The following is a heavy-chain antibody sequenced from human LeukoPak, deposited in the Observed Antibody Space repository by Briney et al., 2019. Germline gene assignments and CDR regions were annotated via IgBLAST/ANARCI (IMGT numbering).Heavy chain of an antibody. CDR1: GGSVSSGSYY. V-gene: IGHV4-61*01. CDR2: IYYTGST. J-gene: IGHJ1*01. Sequence: SETLSPTCTVSGGSVSSGSYYWSWIRQPPGKGLEWIGYIYYTGSTNYNPSLKSRVTISVDTSKNQFSLKLSSVTAADSAVYYCARDGLGPQHWGQGTLVTVSS. D-gene: IGHD3-10*01. CDR3: ARDGLGPQH.